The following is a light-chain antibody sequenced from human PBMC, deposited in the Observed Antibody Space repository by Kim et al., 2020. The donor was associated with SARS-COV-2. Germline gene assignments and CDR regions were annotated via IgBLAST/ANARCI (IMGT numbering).Light chain of an antibody. CDR3: QSYYTNNVV. CDR2: EDK. CDR1: SGSIASNY. V-gene: IGLV6-57*03. J-gene: IGLJ7*01. Sequence: NFMLTQPHSVSESPGKTVTISCTRSSGSIASNYVQWYQQRPGSAPTPLIYEDKQRPSGVPDRFSGSIDSSSNSAYLSISGLRTEDEAAYYCQSYYTNNVVSGGGTQLTVL.